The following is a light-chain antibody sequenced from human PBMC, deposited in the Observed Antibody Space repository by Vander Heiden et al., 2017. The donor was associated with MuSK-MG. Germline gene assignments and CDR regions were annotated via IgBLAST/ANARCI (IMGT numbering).Light chain of an antibody. Sequence: DVVMPQSPLSLPVTLGQPASISCRSSQGLVYRDGSTFLSWFQQRPGQSPRRLIYEVSNRDSGVPDRFSGSGSVTAFTLNISRVEAEDVAVYYCMQGTRWPYTFGPGTKLEIK. CDR3: MQGTRWPYT. J-gene: IGKJ2*01. CDR2: EVS. V-gene: IGKV2-30*01. CDR1: QGLVYRDGSTF.